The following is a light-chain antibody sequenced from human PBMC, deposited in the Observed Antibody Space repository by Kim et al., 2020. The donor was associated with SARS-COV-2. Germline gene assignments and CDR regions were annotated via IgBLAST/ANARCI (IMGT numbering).Light chain of an antibody. V-gene: IGLV4-69*01. CDR2: LNSDGSH. J-gene: IGLJ2*01. Sequence: QLVLTQSPSASASLGASVKLTCTLSSGHSSYAIAWHQQQPEKGPRYLMKLNSDGSHSKGDGIPDRFSGSSSAAERYLTISSLQSEDEADYYCQTWGTGNVVFGGGTQLTVL. CDR3: QTWGTGNVV. CDR1: SGHSSYA.